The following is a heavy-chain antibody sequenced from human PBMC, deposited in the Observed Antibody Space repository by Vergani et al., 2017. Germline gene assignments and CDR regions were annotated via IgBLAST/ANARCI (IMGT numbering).Heavy chain of an antibody. Sequence: QLQLQESGPGLVKPSETLSLTCTVSGGSISSSSYYWGWIRQPPGKGLEWIGYIYYSGSTYYNPSLKSRVTISVDTSKNQFSLKLSSVTAADTAVYYCAGGAMVRGVIFFFDYWGQGTLVTVSS. D-gene: IGHD3-10*01. CDR2: IYYSGST. CDR1: GGSISSSSYY. J-gene: IGHJ4*02. V-gene: IGHV4-39*07. CDR3: AGGAMVRGVIFFFDY.